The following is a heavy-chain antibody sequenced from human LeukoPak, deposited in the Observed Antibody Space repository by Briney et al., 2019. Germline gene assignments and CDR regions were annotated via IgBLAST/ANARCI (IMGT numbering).Heavy chain of an antibody. V-gene: IGHV1-2*02. D-gene: IGHD3-22*01. CDR2: INPNSGGT. CDR1: GGTFSSYA. Sequence: ASVKVSCKASGGTFSSYAISWVRQAPGQGLEWMGWINPNSGGTNYAQKFQGRVTMTRDTSISTAYMELSRLRSDDTAVYYCAREGYYDSSGYRFDYWGQGTLVTVSS. J-gene: IGHJ4*02. CDR3: AREGYYDSSGYRFDY.